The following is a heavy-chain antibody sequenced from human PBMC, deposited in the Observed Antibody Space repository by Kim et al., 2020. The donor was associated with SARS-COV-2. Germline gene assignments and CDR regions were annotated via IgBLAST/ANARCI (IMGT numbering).Heavy chain of an antibody. J-gene: IGHJ4*02. D-gene: IGHD6-13*01. Sequence: SETLSLTCTVSGGSISSSSYYWGWIRQPPGKGLEWIGSIYYSGRTYYNPSLKSRVTISVDTSKNQFSLKLSSVTAADTAVYYCARLGYGSPGVDWGQGTLVTVSS. CDR3: ARLGYGSPGVD. CDR1: GGSISSSSYY. V-gene: IGHV4-39*01. CDR2: IYYSGRT.